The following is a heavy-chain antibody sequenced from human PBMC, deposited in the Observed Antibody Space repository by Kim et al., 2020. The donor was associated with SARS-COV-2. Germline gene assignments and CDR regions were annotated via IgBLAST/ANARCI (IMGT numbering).Heavy chain of an antibody. CDR3: VMGPLWFGDFSQSQANGYDYYYGMDV. V-gene: IGHV3-64D*06. J-gene: IGHJ6*02. CDR2: ISSNGGST. D-gene: IGHD3-10*01. Sequence: GGSLRLSCSASGFTFSSYAMHWVRQAPGKGLEYVSAISSNGGSTYYADSVKGRFTISRDNSKNTPYLQMSSLRAEDTAVYYCVMGPLWFGDFSQSQANGYDYYYGMDVWGQGTTVTVSS. CDR1: GFTFSSYA.